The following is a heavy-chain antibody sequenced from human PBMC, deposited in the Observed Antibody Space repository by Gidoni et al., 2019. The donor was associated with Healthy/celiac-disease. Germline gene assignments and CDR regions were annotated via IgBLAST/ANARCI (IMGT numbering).Heavy chain of an antibody. CDR2: SRAYNGNT. CDR1: GYTFTSYG. Sequence: QVHLVQSGAEVKKPGASVKVSCKASGYTFTSYGISWVRQAPGQGLEWMGWSRAYNGNTNYAQKLKGRVTMTTDTSTSTAYMELRSLRSDDTAVYYCAREYRGSYHGPNDAFDIWGQGTMVTVSS. D-gene: IGHD1-26*01. V-gene: IGHV1-18*01. J-gene: IGHJ3*02. CDR3: AREYRGSYHGPNDAFDI.